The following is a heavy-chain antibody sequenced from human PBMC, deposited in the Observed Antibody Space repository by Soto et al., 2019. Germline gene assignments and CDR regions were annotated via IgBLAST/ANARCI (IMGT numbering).Heavy chain of an antibody. Sequence: GGSLRLSCAASGFTFSSYAMSWVRQAPGKGLEWVSAISGSGGSTYYADSVKGRFTISRDNSKNTLYLQMNSLRAEDTAVYYCATDQSQYYDFWSGYEGGIWGQGTMVTVSS. CDR2: ISGSGGST. D-gene: IGHD3-3*01. CDR3: ATDQSQYYDFWSGYEGGI. J-gene: IGHJ3*02. CDR1: GFTFSSYA. V-gene: IGHV3-23*01.